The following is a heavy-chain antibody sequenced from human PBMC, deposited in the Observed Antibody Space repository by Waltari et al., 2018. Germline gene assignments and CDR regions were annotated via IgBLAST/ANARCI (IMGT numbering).Heavy chain of an antibody. CDR1: GFNFDDHG. CDR2: INWNGGST. Sequence: EVQLVESGGGVGRPGGSLRLSCAASGFNFDDHGMRWVRQAPGKGLEWVSSINWNGGSTCYADSVRGRFTISRDNAKNSLYLQMNSLRADDTALYYCAREKLMGEYIDYWGQGTLVTVSS. J-gene: IGHJ4*02. CDR3: AREKLMGEYIDY. D-gene: IGHD2-15*01. V-gene: IGHV3-20*04.